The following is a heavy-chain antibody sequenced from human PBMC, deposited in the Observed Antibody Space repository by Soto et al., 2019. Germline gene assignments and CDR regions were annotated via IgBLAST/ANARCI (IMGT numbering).Heavy chain of an antibody. CDR1: GFTFSSYG. J-gene: IGHJ4*02. V-gene: IGHV3-30*18. CDR3: AKDSTIFGLVISRYFDY. D-gene: IGHD3-3*01. CDR2: ISYDGSNK. Sequence: QVQLVESGGGVVQPGRSLRLSCAASGFTFSSYGMHWVRQAPGKGLEWVAVISYDGSNKYYADSVKGRFTISRDNSKNTLYLQMNSLRAEDTAVYYCAKDSTIFGLVISRYFDYWGQGTLVTVSS.